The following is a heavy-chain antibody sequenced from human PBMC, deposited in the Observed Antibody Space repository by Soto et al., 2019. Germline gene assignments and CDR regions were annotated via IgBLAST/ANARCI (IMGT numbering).Heavy chain of an antibody. CDR1: GFTFSDYS. Sequence: GGSLRLSCAASGFTFSDYSMTWVRQAPGKGLEWVSSISSSSKYIYYSDSLKGRFTISRDNAKNSLYLQMNSLRAEDTAVYYCARDLVATTPQGDAFDIWGQGTMVTVSS. D-gene: IGHD5-12*01. J-gene: IGHJ3*02. CDR2: ISSSSKYI. CDR3: ARDLVATTPQGDAFDI. V-gene: IGHV3-21*01.